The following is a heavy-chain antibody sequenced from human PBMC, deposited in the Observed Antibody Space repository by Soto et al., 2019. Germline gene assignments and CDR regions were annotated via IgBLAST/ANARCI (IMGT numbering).Heavy chain of an antibody. D-gene: IGHD1-1*01. V-gene: IGHV1-46*01. CDR1: GYAFSIYY. Sequence: GASVKVSFKASGYAFSIYYLHWVRQAPGQGLEWMGIINPSGKSTTYAQKFQGRVTMTSNTSTNTVYMELSSLRSDDTAVYYCAREKGGTNPSFDYWGQGTLVTVSS. CDR2: INPSGKST. CDR3: AREKGGTNPSFDY. J-gene: IGHJ4*02.